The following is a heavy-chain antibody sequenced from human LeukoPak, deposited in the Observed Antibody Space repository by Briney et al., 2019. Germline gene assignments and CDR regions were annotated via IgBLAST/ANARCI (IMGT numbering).Heavy chain of an antibody. CDR2: MNPNSGNT. J-gene: IGHJ5*02. CDR1: GYTFTSYD. CDR3: ARVRLIAAAGTSWFGP. D-gene: IGHD6-13*01. Sequence: ASVKVSCKASGYTFTSYDINWVRQATGQGPEWMGWMNPNSGNTGYAQKFQGRVTMTRNTSISTAYMELSSLRSEDTAVYYCARVRLIAAAGTSWFGPWGQGTLVTVSS. V-gene: IGHV1-8*01.